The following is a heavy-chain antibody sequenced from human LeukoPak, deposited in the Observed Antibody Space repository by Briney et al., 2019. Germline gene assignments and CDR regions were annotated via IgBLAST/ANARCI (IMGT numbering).Heavy chain of an antibody. V-gene: IGHV1-69*13. Sequence: ASVKVSCKASGGTFSSYAISWVRQAPGQGLEWMGGIIPIFGTANYAQKFQGRVTITADESTSTAYMELSSLRSEDTAVYYCARDAEYDYVWGSYRRRFFDYWGQGTLVTVSS. CDR2: IIPIFGTA. J-gene: IGHJ4*02. CDR1: GGTFSSYA. CDR3: ARDAEYDYVWGSYRRRFFDY. D-gene: IGHD3-16*02.